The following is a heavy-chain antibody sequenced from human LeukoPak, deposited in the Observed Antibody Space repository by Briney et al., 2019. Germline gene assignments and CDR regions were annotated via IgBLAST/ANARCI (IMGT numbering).Heavy chain of an antibody. Sequence: PSETLSLTCAVYGGSFSGYYWSWIRQPPGKGLEWIGEINHSGSTNYNPSLKSRVTISVDTSKNQFSLKLSSVTAADTAVYYCARRPTPAAKVYEGGFDYWGQGTLVTVSS. D-gene: IGHD3-16*01. CDR1: GGSFSGYY. J-gene: IGHJ4*02. CDR3: ARRPTPAAKVYEGGFDY. CDR2: INHSGST. V-gene: IGHV4-34*01.